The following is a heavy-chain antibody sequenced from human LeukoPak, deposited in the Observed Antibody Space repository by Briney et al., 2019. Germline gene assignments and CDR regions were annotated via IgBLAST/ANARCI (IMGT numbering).Heavy chain of an antibody. CDR1: GGTFSSYA. Sequence: SVKVSCKASGGTFSSYAISWVRQAPGQGLEWMGGIIPIFGTANYAQKFQGRVTITADESTSTAYMELSSLRSEDTAVYYCAAEIHRGSGIAAVWGQGTLVTVSS. CDR2: IIPIFGTA. D-gene: IGHD6-13*01. V-gene: IGHV1-69*13. CDR3: AAEIHRGSGIAAV. J-gene: IGHJ4*02.